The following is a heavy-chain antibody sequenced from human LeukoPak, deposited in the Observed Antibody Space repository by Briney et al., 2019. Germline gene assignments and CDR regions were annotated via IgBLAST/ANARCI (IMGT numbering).Heavy chain of an antibody. J-gene: IGHJ3*02. V-gene: IGHV4-38-2*02. CDR3: ARNVDTAFGI. CDR2: MFHSGST. D-gene: IGHD5-18*01. CDR1: GFSISSDYY. Sequence: SETLSLTCTVSGFSISSDYYWGWIRQPPGKGLEWIGSMFHSGSTYYNPSLKSRVTISVDTSKNQFSLKLSSVTAADTAVYYCARNVDTAFGIWGQGTMVTVSS.